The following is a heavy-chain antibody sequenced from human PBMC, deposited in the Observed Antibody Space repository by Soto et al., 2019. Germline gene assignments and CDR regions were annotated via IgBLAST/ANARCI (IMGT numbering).Heavy chain of an antibody. CDR1: GFSVNDNY. CDR3: TKLWGYYFES. CDR2: IFTRGTA. V-gene: IGHV3-53*01. D-gene: IGHD3-22*01. Sequence: GSLRLSCTASGFSVNDNYMAWVRQASGKSPEWVAVIFTRGTAHYADSVTGRFTFSRDNSKRTLNLQLNNLRAEDTAVYYCTKLWGYYFESWGQGTLVTVSS. J-gene: IGHJ4*02.